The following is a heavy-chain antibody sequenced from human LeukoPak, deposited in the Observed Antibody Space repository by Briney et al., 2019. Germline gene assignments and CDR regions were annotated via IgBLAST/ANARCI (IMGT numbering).Heavy chain of an antibody. CDR2: IYYSGST. CDR1: GGSISSYY. J-gene: IGHJ4*02. V-gene: IGHV4-59*12. CDR3: ARDPPYYDILTGYYSP. Sequence: SETLSLTCTVSGGSISSYYWSWIRQPPGKGLEWIVYIYYSGSTNYNPSLKSRVTISVDTSKNQFSLKLSSVTAADTAVYYCARDPPYYDILTGYYSPWGQGTLVTVSS. D-gene: IGHD3-9*01.